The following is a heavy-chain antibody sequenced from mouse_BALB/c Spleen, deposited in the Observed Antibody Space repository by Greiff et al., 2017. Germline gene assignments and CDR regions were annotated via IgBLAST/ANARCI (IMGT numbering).Heavy chain of an antibody. V-gene: IGHV1-14*01. CDR2: INPYNDGT. CDR3: ASEGLRREYAMDY. Sequence: VHVKQSGPELVKPGASVKMSCKASGYTFTSYVMHWVKQKPGQGLEWIGYINPYNDGTKYNEKFKGKATLTSDKSSSTAYMELSSLTSEDSAVYYCASEGLRREYAMDYWGQGTSVTVSS. CDR1: GYTFTSYV. D-gene: IGHD2-4*01. J-gene: IGHJ4*01.